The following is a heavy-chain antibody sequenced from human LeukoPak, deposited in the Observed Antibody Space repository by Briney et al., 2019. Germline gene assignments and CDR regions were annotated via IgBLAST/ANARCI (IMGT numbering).Heavy chain of an antibody. Sequence: GASVKVSCKASGYIFSVYALIWVRQAPGQGLELMGWINTNTGNPTYAQGFTGRFVFSLDTSVSTAYLQISSLKAEDTAVCYCARDYTIAVGTTTYLQHWGQGTLVTVSS. J-gene: IGHJ1*01. CDR2: INTNTGNP. CDR1: GYIFSVYA. D-gene: IGHD1-14*01. CDR3: ARDYTIAVGTTTYLQH. V-gene: IGHV7-4-1*02.